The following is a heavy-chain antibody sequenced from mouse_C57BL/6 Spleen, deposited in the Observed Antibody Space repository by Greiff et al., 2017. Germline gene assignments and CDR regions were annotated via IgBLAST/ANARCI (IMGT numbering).Heavy chain of an antibody. V-gene: IGHV1-54*01. D-gene: IGHD2-1*01. Sequence: QVQLQQSGAELVRPGTSVKVSCKASGYAFTNYLIEWVKQRTGQGLEWIGVINPGSGGTNYNEKFKGKATLTADKSSSTAYLQLSSLTSEDSAVYFCAKGVRRGYFDVWGTGTTLTVSS. CDR1: GYAFTNYL. CDR3: AKGVRRGYFDV. J-gene: IGHJ1*03. CDR2: INPGSGGT.